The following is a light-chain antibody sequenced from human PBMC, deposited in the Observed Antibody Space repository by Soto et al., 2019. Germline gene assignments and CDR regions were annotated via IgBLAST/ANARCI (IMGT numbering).Light chain of an antibody. CDR1: SSDVGGYSY. CDR3: SSYAGSKNLRV. V-gene: IGLV2-8*01. J-gene: IGLJ2*01. Sequence: QSALTQPPSASGSPGQSVTISCTGTSSDVGGYSYVSWYQQHPGKAPKLILYEVSERPSGVPDRFSGSKSGNTASLTVSGLQAEDEADYYCSSYAGSKNLRVFGGGTQLTVL. CDR2: EVS.